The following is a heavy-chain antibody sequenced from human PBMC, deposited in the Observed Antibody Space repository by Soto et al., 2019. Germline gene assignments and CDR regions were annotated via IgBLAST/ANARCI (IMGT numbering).Heavy chain of an antibody. Sequence: QVQLVQSGAEVKKPGASVKVSCKASGYTFTSYGISWVRQAPGQGLEWMGWISAYNGNTNYAQKLQGRVTMTTDTSTSTGNRELRSLRSDDTAVYYCARVAHGYYDSSGDLSYDYWGQGSLVTVSS. CDR3: ARVAHGYYDSSGDLSYDY. CDR1: GYTFTSYG. J-gene: IGHJ4*02. V-gene: IGHV1-18*04. D-gene: IGHD3-22*01. CDR2: ISAYNGNT.